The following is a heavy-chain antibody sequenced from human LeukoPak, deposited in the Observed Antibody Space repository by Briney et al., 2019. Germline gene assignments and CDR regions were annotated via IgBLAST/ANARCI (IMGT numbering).Heavy chain of an antibody. Sequence: EASVKVSCKASGYTFTSYGISWVRQAPGQGLEWMGWISAYNGNTNYAQKLQGRVTMTTDTSTSTAYMELRSLRSDDTAVYYCARDRPDYGGARIDYWGQGTLVTVSS. V-gene: IGHV1-18*01. CDR2: ISAYNGNT. J-gene: IGHJ4*02. CDR1: GYTFTSYG. CDR3: ARDRPDYGGARIDY. D-gene: IGHD4-23*01.